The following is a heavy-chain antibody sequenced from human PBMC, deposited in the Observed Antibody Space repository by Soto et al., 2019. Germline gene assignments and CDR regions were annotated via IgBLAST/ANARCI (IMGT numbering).Heavy chain of an antibody. D-gene: IGHD3-22*01. CDR2: ISYDGSNK. Sequence: GGSLRLSCAASGFTFSSYGMHWVRQAPGKGLEWVAVISYDGSNKYYADYVKGRFTISRDNSKNTLYLQMNSLRAEDTAVYYCAKDYYYDSSGYPGYWGQGTLVTVSS. J-gene: IGHJ4*02. CDR1: GFTFSSYG. V-gene: IGHV3-30*18. CDR3: AKDYYYDSSGYPGY.